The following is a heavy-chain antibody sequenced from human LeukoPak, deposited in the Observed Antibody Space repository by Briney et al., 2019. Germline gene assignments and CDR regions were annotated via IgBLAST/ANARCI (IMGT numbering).Heavy chain of an antibody. J-gene: IGHJ5*02. D-gene: IGHD6-19*01. CDR3: ARRGAEGIAVAGLQWFDP. CDR1: GVSISSSSYY. V-gene: IGHV4-39*01. Sequence: SETLSLTCTVSGVSISSSSYYWGWIRQPPGKGLEWIGSIYYSGSTYYNPSLKSRVTISVDTSKNQFSLKLSSVTAADTAVYYCARRGAEGIAVAGLQWFDPWGQGTQVTVSS. CDR2: IYYSGST.